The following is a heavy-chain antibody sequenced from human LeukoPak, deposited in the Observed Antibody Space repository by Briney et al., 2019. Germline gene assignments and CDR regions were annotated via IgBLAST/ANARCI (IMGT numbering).Heavy chain of an antibody. Sequence: GGSLRLSCAASGITISTYDINWVSQAPGRGLEWVSYISSSGSTIYYADSVKGRFTISRDNAKNLLYLQMNSLRAEDTAVYYCARATSGNGMDVWGKGTTVTVSS. CDR2: ISSSGSTI. D-gene: IGHD1-26*01. V-gene: IGHV3-48*03. CDR1: GITISTYD. CDR3: ARATSGNGMDV. J-gene: IGHJ6*04.